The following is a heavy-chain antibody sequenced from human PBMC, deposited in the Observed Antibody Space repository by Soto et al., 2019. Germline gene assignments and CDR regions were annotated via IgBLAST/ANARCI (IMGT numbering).Heavy chain of an antibody. CDR1: GFTFSSYA. D-gene: IGHD3-9*01. CDR2: ISGSGGST. J-gene: IGHJ6*02. Sequence: GGFLRLSCAASGFTFSSYAMSWVRQAPGKGLEWVSAISGSGGSTYYADSVKGRFTISRDNSKNTLYLQMNSLRAEDTAVYYCAKDRSVLRYFDWLYYYGMDVWGQGTTVTVSS. CDR3: AKDRSVLRYFDWLYYYGMDV. V-gene: IGHV3-23*01.